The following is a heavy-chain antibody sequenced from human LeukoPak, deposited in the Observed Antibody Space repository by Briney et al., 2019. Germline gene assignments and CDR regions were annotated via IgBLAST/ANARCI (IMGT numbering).Heavy chain of an antibody. V-gene: IGHV3-23*01. CDR1: GFTFSNYA. CDR2: ISDSGGRT. J-gene: IGHJ6*02. D-gene: IGHD6-13*01. CDR3: AKGTLRGSSNWYHHGMDV. Sequence: GGSLRLSCVASGFTFSNYAMSWVRQAPGKGLEWVSGISDSGGRTYNADSVKGRFTISRDNSKNTLYLQMNSLRVEDTAIYYCAKGTLRGSSNWYHHGMDVWGQGTTVTVSS.